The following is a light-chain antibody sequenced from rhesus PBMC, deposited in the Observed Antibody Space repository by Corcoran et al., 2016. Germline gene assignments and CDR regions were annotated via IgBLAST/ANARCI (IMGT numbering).Light chain of an antibody. J-gene: IGKJ4*01. CDR1: QGISSW. CDR2: AAS. V-gene: IGKV1S11*01. CDR3: LQPNSYPLT. Sequence: DIQMTQSPSSLSASVGDKVTITCRASQGISSWLAWYQQKPGKAPKLLNYAASSLQIGVQSRFSGSGSGTDFTLTISSLQPEDFAAYYCLQPNSYPLTFGGGTKVEIK.